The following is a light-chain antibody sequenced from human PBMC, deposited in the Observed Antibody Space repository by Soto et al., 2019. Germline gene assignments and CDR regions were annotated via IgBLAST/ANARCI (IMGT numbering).Light chain of an antibody. Sequence: ENVLTQSPATLSLSTGEGATLSCRASQSINTYLAWYQQKPGQAPRLLIYDASKRATGIPARFSGSGSGTNFTLTISSLEPEDFAVYYCQQRRSWQVTFGQGRRLEIK. CDR1: QSINTY. V-gene: IGKV3D-11*02. CDR3: QQRRSWQVT. J-gene: IGKJ5*01. CDR2: DAS.